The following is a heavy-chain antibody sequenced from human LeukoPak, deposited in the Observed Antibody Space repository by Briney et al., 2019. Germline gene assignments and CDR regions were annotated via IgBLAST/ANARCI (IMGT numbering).Heavy chain of an antibody. CDR3: ARDQGRLYYFDY. J-gene: IGHJ4*02. D-gene: IGHD3-10*01. CDR2: ISSGSSTI. CDR1: GFTFSTSN. V-gene: IGHV3-48*02. Sequence: GGSLRLSCAASGFTFSTSNMIWVRQAPGRGLEWVSFISSGSSTIFYADSVKGRFTISRDNAKNSLYLQANSLRDEDTAAYYCARDQGRLYYFDYWGQGTLVTVS.